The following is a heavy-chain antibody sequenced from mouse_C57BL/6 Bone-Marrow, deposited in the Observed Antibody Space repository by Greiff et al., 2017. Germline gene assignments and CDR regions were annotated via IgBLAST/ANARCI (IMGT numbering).Heavy chain of an antibody. CDR3: AREDYDEGGAY. V-gene: IGHV5-4*01. Sequence: EVQLVESGGGLVTPGGSLQLSCAASGFTFSNYDMSWVRQTPEKRLEWVAHISAGGSSTYYPDNVQGRFPISRDTAKNNLYLQMSHLKSEDKDRYYCAREDYDEGGAYWGQGTLVTVSA. CDR2: ISAGGSST. CDR1: GFTFSNYD. J-gene: IGHJ3*01. D-gene: IGHD1-1*01.